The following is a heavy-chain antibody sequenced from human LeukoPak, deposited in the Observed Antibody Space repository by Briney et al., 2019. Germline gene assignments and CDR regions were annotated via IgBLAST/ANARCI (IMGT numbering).Heavy chain of an antibody. J-gene: IGHJ4*02. CDR1: GFTVSSNY. Sequence: GGSLRLSRAASGFTVSSNYMRWVRQALGKGREGVSGIYIGGSTYYADSVKGRFTISRDNSKNTLYLQMNSLRAEDTAVYYCARVKAFLSNIYGSGSYYYFDYWGQGTLVTVSS. V-gene: IGHV3-53*01. CDR2: IYIGGST. D-gene: IGHD3-10*01. CDR3: ARVKAFLSNIYGSGSYYYFDY.